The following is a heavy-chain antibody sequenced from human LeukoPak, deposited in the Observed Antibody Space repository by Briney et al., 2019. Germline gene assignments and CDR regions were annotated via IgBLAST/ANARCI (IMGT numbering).Heavy chain of an antibody. CDR3: ARERDYYDSSGYYYPLDY. V-gene: IGHV1-18*04. CDR2: ISAYNGNT. J-gene: IGHJ4*02. CDR1: GYTFIGYY. Sequence: ASVKVSCKASGYTFIGYYIHWVRQAPGQGLEWMGWISAYNGNTNYAQKLQGRVTMTTDTSTSTAYMELRSLRSDDTAVYYCARERDYYDSSGYYYPLDYWGQGTLVTVSS. D-gene: IGHD3-22*01.